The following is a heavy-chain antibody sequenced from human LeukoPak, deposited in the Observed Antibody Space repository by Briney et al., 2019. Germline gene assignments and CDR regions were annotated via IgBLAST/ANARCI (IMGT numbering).Heavy chain of an antibody. D-gene: IGHD6-13*01. Sequence: SETLSLTCTVSGGSISSSSYYWGWIRQPPGKGLEWIGSIYYSGRTYYNPSLKSRVTISVDTSKNQFSLKLSSVTAADTAVYYCARKVAAAGYYFDYWGQGTLVTVSS. CDR2: IYYSGRT. J-gene: IGHJ4*02. CDR1: GGSISSSSYY. V-gene: IGHV4-39*07. CDR3: ARKVAAAGYYFDY.